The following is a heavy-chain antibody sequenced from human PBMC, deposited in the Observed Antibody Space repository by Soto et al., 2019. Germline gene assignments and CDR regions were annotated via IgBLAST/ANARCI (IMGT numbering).Heavy chain of an antibody. J-gene: IGHJ5*02. CDR1: GGSTSSYY. CDR2: IYYSGST. V-gene: IGHV4-59*01. CDR3: ARDTRSIAARRGSGWFDP. Sequence: SETLSLTCTVSGGSTSSYYWSWIRQPPGKGLECIGYIYYSGSTNYNPSLKSRVTISVDTSKNQFSLKLSSVTAADTAVYYCARDTRSIAARRGSGWFDPWGQGTLVTVS. D-gene: IGHD6-6*01.